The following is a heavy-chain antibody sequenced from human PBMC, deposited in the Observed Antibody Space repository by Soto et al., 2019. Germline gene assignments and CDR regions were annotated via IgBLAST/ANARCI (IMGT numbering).Heavy chain of an antibody. CDR1: GDSVSSNSAA. CDR2: TYYRSKWYN. D-gene: IGHD2-21*02. V-gene: IGHV6-1*01. J-gene: IGHJ6*02. Sequence: SQTLSLTCVISGDSVSSNSAAWNWIRQSPSRGLEWLGRTYYRSKWYNDYAVSVKSRITINPDTSKNQFSLQLNSVTPEDTAVYYCARDVIVVVTASLYVMDVWGQGTTVPVSS. CDR3: ARDVIVVVTASLYVMDV.